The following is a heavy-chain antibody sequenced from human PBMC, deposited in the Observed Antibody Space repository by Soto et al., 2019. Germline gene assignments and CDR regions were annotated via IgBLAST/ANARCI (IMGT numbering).Heavy chain of an antibody. CDR3: ARKGVELLWFGELSCMDV. CDR1: GFTFSSYW. V-gene: IGHV3-7*01. D-gene: IGHD3-10*01. J-gene: IGHJ6*03. Sequence: GGSLRLSCAASGFTFSSYWMSWVRQAPGKGLEWVANIKQDGSEKYYVDSVKGRFTISRDNAKNSLYLQMNSLRAEDTAVYYCARKGVELLWFGELSCMDVWGKGTTVTVSS. CDR2: IKQDGSEK.